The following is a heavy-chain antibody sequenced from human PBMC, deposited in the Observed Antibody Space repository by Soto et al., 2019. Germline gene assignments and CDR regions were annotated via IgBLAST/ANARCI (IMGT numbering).Heavy chain of an antibody. V-gene: IGHV4-30-2*01. J-gene: IGHJ4*02. D-gene: IGHD7-27*01. CDR2: IYHSGST. CDR3: ASLGYFDY. Sequence: SETLSLTCAVSGGSISSGGYSWSWIRQPPGKGLEWIGYIYHSGSTYYNPSLKSRVTISVDRSKNQFSLKLSSVTAADTAVYYCASLGYFDYWGQGTLVTVSS. CDR1: GGSISSGGYS.